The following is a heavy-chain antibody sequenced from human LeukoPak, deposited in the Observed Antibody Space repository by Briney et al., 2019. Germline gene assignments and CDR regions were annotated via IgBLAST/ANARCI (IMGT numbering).Heavy chain of an antibody. V-gene: IGHV4-4*07. CDR3: ARESKSYDGSGFYHDY. D-gene: IGHD3-22*01. CDR1: DASISSYY. CDR2: IYTSGST. J-gene: IGHJ4*02. Sequence: SETLSLTCTVSDASISSYYWSWIRQPAGKGLEWIGRIYTSGSTDYNPSLRSRVTMSVDTSRNQFSLKLTSMTAADTAVYYCARESKSYDGSGFYHDYWGQGTLVAVSS.